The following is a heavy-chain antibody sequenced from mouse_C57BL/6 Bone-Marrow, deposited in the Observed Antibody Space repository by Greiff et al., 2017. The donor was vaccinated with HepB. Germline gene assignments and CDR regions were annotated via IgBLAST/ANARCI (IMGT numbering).Heavy chain of an antibody. D-gene: IGHD3-2*02. CDR1: GFTFSSYG. V-gene: IGHV5-6*02. CDR2: ISSGGSYT. J-gene: IGHJ3*01. Sequence: EVKLVESGGDLVKPGGSLKLSCAASGFTFSSYGMSWVRQTPDKRLEWVATISSGGSYTYYPDSVKGRFTISRDNAKNTLYLQMSSLKSEDTAMYYCARRQLRLEAYWGQGTLVTVSA. CDR3: ARRQLRLEAY.